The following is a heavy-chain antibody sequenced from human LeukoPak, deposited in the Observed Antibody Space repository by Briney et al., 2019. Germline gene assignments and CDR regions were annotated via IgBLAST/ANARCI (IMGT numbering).Heavy chain of an antibody. J-gene: IGHJ6*02. CDR1: GFTFKDYG. Sequence: PGGSLRLSCAATGFTFKDYGMHWVRQPPGKGLEWVSSINWNGGGTDYADSVKGRFTISRDNAKNSLYQQLSSLRPEDTALYYCAKHMRATNTYSFFGLDVWGQGTTVTVSS. CDR2: INWNGGGT. V-gene: IGHV3-9*01. D-gene: IGHD1-26*01. CDR3: AKHMRATNTYSFFGLDV.